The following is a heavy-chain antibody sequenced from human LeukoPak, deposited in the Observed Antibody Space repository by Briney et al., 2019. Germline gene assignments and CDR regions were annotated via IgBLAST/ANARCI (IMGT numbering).Heavy chain of an antibody. CDR2: IKQDGSEK. CDR3: ARVYSSSWYGDWFDP. CDR1: GFTFSSYW. D-gene: IGHD6-13*01. V-gene: IGHV3-7*01. Sequence: GGSLRLSCAASGFTFSSYWMSWVRQAPGKGLEWVANIKQDGSEKYYVDSVKGRFIISRDNAKNSLYLQMNTLRAEDTAVYYCARVYSSSWYGDWFDPWGQGTLVTVSS. J-gene: IGHJ5*02.